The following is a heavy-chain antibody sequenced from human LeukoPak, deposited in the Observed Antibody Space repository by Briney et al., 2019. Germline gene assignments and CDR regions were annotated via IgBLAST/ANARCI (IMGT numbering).Heavy chain of an antibody. CDR2: IKQDESEK. CDR3: ARGYGQWAY. D-gene: IGHD2-8*01. J-gene: IGHJ4*02. Sequence: GGSLRLSCVASGFTFSSYWMSWVRQAPGKGLEWVANIKQDESEKYYVDSVKGRFTISRDNAKNSLYLQMSSLRAEDTALYYCARGYGQWAYWGQGTLVTVSS. V-gene: IGHV3-7*01. CDR1: GFTFSSYW.